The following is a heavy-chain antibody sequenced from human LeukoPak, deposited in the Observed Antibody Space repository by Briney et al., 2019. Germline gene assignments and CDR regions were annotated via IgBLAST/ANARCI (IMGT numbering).Heavy chain of an antibody. CDR3: ASTERCSTTCPLDY. CDR1: GGSFRGYY. J-gene: IGHJ4*02. Sequence: AETLSLTCAVYGGSFRGYYWSWIRQPPGKGLEWIGEINHSGSTNYSPSLKSRVTISLDTSMKKFSLKLNSVTAADTAVYYCASTERCSTTCPLDYWGQGTLVTVSS. V-gene: IGHV4-34*01. D-gene: IGHD2-2*01. CDR2: INHSGST.